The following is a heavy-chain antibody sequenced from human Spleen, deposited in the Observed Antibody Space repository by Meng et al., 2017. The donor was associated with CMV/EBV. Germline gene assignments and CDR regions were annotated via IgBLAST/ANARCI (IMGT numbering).Heavy chain of an antibody. Sequence: GESLKISCAASGFTFSDYYMSWIRQAPGKGLEWVSYISSSGSTIYYADSVKGRFTISRDNAKNSLYLQMNSLRAEDTAVYYCARDWAAANDYWGQGTLVTVSS. J-gene: IGHJ4*02. CDR3: ARDWAAANDY. V-gene: IGHV3-11*04. CDR2: ISSSGSTI. CDR1: GFTFSDYY. D-gene: IGHD2-2*01.